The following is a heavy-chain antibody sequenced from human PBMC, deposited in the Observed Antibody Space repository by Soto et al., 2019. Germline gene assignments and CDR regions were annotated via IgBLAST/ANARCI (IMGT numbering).Heavy chain of an antibody. CDR3: AGGRAARPLGY. Sequence: QLQLQESGSGLVKPSQNLSPTCADSGGSISSGGYSGSWIRQPPGKGLEWIGYIYHRGSTYYNPSLKNGTTRSVDRFKNQFSLRLRSVTAADTAGYYCAGGRAARPLGYWGQGTLVTVSP. CDR2: IYHRGST. CDR1: GGSISSGGYS. V-gene: IGHV4-30-2*01. D-gene: IGHD2-15*01. J-gene: IGHJ4*02.